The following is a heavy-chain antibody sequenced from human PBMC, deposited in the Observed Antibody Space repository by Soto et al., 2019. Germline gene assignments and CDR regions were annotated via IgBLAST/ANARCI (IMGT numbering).Heavy chain of an antibody. Sequence: PSETLSLTCTVSGGSVNIGNYYWGWIRHTPGKGLQWIGYIYQSGSTRYSPSLKSRVTISLDKSKNQFSLKVTSVTPADTAEYNCASGTIYISYGMDVWGQGTTVTVSS. CDR1: GGSVNIGNYY. J-gene: IGHJ6*02. D-gene: IGHD1-1*01. CDR2: IYQSGST. V-gene: IGHV4-61*01. CDR3: ASGTIYISYGMDV.